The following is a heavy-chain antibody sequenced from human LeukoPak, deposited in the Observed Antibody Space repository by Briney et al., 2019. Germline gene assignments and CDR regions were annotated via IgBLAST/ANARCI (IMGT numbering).Heavy chain of an antibody. CDR2: IGSDGST. Sequence: GGSLRLSCAASGFSFSVHAMSWVRQAPGKGLEWVSGIGSDGSTHYAESVKGRFVISRDNSKNTLYLQMNGLRAEDTALYYCAKGRYCTGGTCTLFHYWGQGTLVSVSS. V-gene: IGHV3-23*01. D-gene: IGHD2-15*01. CDR3: AKGRYCTGGTCTLFHY. J-gene: IGHJ4*02. CDR1: GFSFSVHA.